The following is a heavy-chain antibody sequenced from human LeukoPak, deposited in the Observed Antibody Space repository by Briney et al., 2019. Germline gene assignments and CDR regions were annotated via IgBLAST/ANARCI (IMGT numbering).Heavy chain of an antibody. Sequence: GSLRLSCEASGFTFGDYSMNWVRQAPGKGLEWVSYISSSSSTIYYADSVRGRFTISRDNAKKSLYLRMNSLRPDDTAVYYCARDPPNWGFGYWGQGTLVTVSS. CDR3: ARDPPNWGFGY. D-gene: IGHD7-27*01. V-gene: IGHV3-48*01. CDR1: GFTFGDYS. J-gene: IGHJ4*02. CDR2: ISSSSSTI.